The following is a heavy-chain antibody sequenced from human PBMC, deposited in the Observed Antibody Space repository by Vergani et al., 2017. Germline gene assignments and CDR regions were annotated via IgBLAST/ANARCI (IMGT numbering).Heavy chain of an antibody. V-gene: IGHV1-69*01. CDR1: GGTFSSYA. D-gene: IGHD1-26*01. J-gene: IGHJ3*02. CDR2: IIPIFGTA. CDR3: ASPPRLFSESYPMHAFDI. Sequence: QVQLVQSGAEVKKPGSSVKVSCKASGGTFSSYAISWVRQAPGQGLEWMGGIIPIFGTANYAQKFQGRVTITADESTSTAYMELSSLRSEDTAVYYCASPPRLFSESYPMHAFDIWGQGTMVTVSS.